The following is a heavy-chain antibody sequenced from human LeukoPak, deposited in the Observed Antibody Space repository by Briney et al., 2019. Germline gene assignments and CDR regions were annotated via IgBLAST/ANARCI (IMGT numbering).Heavy chain of an antibody. CDR2: IIPIFGTA. CDR3: AGSLGGDSGGPGSVAYYYYYMDV. J-gene: IGHJ6*03. V-gene: IGHV1-69*05. D-gene: IGHD3-10*01. CDR1: GGTFSSYA. Sequence: ASVKVSCKASGGTFSSYAISWVRQAPGQGLEWMGGIIPIFGTANYAQKFQGRVTITTDESTSTAYMELSSLRSEDTAVYYCAGSLGGDSGGPGSVAYYYYYMDVWGKGTTVTVSS.